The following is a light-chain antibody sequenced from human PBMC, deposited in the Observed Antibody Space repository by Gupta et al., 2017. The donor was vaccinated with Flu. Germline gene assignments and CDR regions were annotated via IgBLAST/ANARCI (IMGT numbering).Light chain of an antibody. Sequence: PATLSLSPRERATFSGRARQSIDKWLAWYQQKPGQAPRLLVSDASERATGVPARFSGSGSGTEFTLTISSREPEDFAVYYCQQRREWPVTFGGGTKVDIK. J-gene: IGKJ4*01. CDR2: DAS. CDR1: QSIDKW. V-gene: IGKV3-11*01. CDR3: QQRREWPVT.